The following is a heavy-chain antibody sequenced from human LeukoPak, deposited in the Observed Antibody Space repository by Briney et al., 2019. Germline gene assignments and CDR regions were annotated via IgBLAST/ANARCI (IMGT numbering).Heavy chain of an antibody. CDR3: ARSYDTNFDY. V-gene: IGHV4-59*01. CDR1: GGSISPYY. CDR2: IYFSGST. J-gene: IGHJ4*02. Sequence: PSETLSLTCTVSGGSISPYYWSWIRQPPGKGLEWIGYIYFSGSTSYNPSLKSRVTISVDRSKNQFSLKLSSVAAADTAVYYCARSYDTNFDYWGQGTLVTVSS. D-gene: IGHD3-3*01.